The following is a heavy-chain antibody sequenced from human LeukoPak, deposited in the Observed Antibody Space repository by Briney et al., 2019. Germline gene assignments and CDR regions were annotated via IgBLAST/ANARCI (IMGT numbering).Heavy chain of an antibody. V-gene: IGHV1-2*02. D-gene: IGHD2-15*01. CDR3: ARDSGAYCSGGSCYSRYNWFDP. CDR1: GYTFTGYY. CDR2: INPNSGGT. J-gene: IGHJ5*02. Sequence: ASVKVSCKASGYTFTGYYMHWVRQAPGQGLEWMGWINPNSGGTNYAQKFQGRVTMTRGTSISTAYMELSRLRSDDTAVYYCARDSGAYCSGGSCYSRYNWFDPWGQGTLVTVSS.